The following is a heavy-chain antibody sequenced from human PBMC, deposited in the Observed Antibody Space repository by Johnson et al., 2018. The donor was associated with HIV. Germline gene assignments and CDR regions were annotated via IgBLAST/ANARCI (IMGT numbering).Heavy chain of an antibody. CDR1: GFTVSSNY. CDR2: INTGGST. J-gene: IGHJ3*02. CDR3: ARDAVTPI. D-gene: IGHD4-17*01. V-gene: IGHV3-66*01. Sequence: VQLVESGGGLVQPGGSLRLSCAASGFTVSSNYMSWVRQAPGKGLEWVSLINTGGSTYYADSVKGRFTISRDNSKNTLYLQMGSLRAEDMAVYYCARDAVTPIWGQGTMVTVSS.